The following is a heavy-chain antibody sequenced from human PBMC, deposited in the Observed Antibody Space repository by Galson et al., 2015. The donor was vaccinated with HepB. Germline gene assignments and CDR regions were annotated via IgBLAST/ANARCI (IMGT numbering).Heavy chain of an antibody. CDR2: VSGAGGGT. Sequence: SLRLSCAASGFSFSSYAMSWVRQAPGKGLEWVSAVSGAGGGTFYAASVKGHFTISRDNAKDTLYLHMSSLRAEDTAVYYCAKNFGDGYYYYYMDVWGKGTAVTVSS. D-gene: IGHD3-16*01. J-gene: IGHJ6*03. CDR3: AKNFGDGYYYYYMDV. V-gene: IGHV3-23*01. CDR1: GFSFSSYA.